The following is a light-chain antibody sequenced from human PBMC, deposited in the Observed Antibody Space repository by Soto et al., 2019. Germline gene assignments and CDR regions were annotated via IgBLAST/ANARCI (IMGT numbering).Light chain of an antibody. CDR1: QSFHTN. Sequence: EIVLTQSPGTLSLSPGERATLSCRASQSFHTNYLAWYQQKPGQAPRLLIYGASTRATGIPAGFSGSGSGTEFTLTISSLQSEDFAVYYCQQYNNWPPWTFGQGTKVEIK. V-gene: IGKV3-15*01. CDR2: GAS. J-gene: IGKJ1*01. CDR3: QQYNNWPPWT.